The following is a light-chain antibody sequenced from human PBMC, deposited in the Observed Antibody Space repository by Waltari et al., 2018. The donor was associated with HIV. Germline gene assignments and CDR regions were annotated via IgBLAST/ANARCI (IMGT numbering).Light chain of an antibody. CDR2: EVS. V-gene: IGLV2-14*03. Sequence: QSALTQAASVSGSPGQSITISCTGSRSDIGAYNYVSWYQLHPDKVPKLVIYEVSKRASGISNRFSGSKSGNTAALTNSGLQADDEASYYCSSYTASSTLDVVFGGGTRLTVL. CDR1: RSDIGAYNY. CDR3: SSYTASSTLDVV. J-gene: IGLJ2*01.